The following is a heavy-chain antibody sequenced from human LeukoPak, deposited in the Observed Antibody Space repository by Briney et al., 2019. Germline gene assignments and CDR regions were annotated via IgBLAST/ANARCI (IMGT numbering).Heavy chain of an antibody. Sequence: ASVKVSCKASGYTFTSYGISWLRQAPGQGLEWMGWINPNSGGTNYAQKFQGRVTMTRDTSISTAYMELSRLRSDDTAVYYCARDGYNSRWYYYYGMDVWGQGTTVTVSS. CDR2: INPNSGGT. CDR1: GYTFTSYG. CDR3: ARDGYNSRWYYYYGMDV. D-gene: IGHD5-24*01. J-gene: IGHJ6*02. V-gene: IGHV1-2*02.